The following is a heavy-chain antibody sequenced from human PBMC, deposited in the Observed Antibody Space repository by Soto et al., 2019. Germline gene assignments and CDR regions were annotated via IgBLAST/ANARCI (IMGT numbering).Heavy chain of an antibody. CDR3: ARANSLRPYFYNMDV. D-gene: IGHD2-21*01. J-gene: IGHJ6*03. CDR1: GYSFTAFY. V-gene: IGHV1-2*02. Sequence: QVQLVQSGAEVEKPGASVKVSCKAAGYSFTAFYIHWVRQARGQGFEWLGWINPNSGGTYYSQKFRARVTLARDTSISTAYMELTGLSSDDTAVYYCARANSLRPYFYNMDVLGQGTTVTVSS. CDR2: INPNSGGT.